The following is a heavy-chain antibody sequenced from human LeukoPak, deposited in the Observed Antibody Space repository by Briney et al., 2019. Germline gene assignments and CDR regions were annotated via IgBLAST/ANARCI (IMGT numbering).Heavy chain of an antibody. CDR1: GGPISSSSYY. J-gene: IGHJ3*02. V-gene: IGHV4-39*07. D-gene: IGHD2-2*01. Sequence: SETLSLTCTVSGGPISSSSYYWGWIRQPPGKGLEWIGSIYYSGSTYYNPSLKSRVTISVDTSKNQFSLKLSSVTAADTAVYYCARVSCSSTRCYGDVAFDIWGQGTMVTVSS. CDR3: ARVSCSSTRCYGDVAFDI. CDR2: IYYSGST.